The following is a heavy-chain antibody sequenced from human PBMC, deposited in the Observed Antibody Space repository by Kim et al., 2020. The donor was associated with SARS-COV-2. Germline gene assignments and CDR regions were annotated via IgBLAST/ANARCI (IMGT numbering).Heavy chain of an antibody. CDR3: AKGGRCGGDCSSPPW. D-gene: IGHD2-21*02. Sequence: GGSLRLSCAASGFTFSSYAMSWVRQAPGKGLEWVSGISASGGSTYYADSVKGRFTISRDSSKNTLYLQMNSLRAEDTAVYYCAKGGRCGGDCSSPPWWGQGTLVTVSS. CDR2: ISASGGST. V-gene: IGHV3-23*01. J-gene: IGHJ4*02. CDR1: GFTFSSYA.